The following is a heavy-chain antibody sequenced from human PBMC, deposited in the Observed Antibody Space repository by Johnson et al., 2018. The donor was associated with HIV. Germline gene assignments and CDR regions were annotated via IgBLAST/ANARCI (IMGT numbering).Heavy chain of an antibody. CDR2: LPYDGSNK. D-gene: IGHD6-13*01. Sequence: QVQLVESGGGVVQPGRSLRLSCAASGFTFSSYAMHWVRQAPGKGLEWVAILPYDGSNKYYADSVKGRFTISRDNSKNTLYLQMSSLRPEDTAVYYCAKGGEVWYGAFDFWGQGTMAIVSS. V-gene: IGHV3-30-3*01. J-gene: IGHJ3*01. CDR1: GFTFSSYA. CDR3: AKGGEVWYGAFDF.